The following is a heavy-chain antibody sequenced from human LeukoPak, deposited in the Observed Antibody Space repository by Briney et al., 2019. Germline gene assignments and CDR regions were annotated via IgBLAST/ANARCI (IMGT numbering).Heavy chain of an antibody. CDR2: ISKGGTTI. D-gene: IGHD6-19*01. CDR1: AFTFSDYY. CDR3: ARHGYSSGWYYFDY. V-gene: IGHV3-11*01. J-gene: IGHJ4*02. Sequence: GGSLRLSCAASAFTFSDYYMSWIRQAPGKGLEWVSYISKGGTTIYYADSVKGRFTISRDNAKNSLYLQMNSLRAEDTAVYYCARHGYSSGWYYFDYWGQGTLVTVSS.